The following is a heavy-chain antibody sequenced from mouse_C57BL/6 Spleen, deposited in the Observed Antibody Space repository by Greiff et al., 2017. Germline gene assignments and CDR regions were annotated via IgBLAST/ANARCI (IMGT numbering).Heavy chain of an antibody. D-gene: IGHD2-3*01. CDR3: ARDDGYPAWFAY. J-gene: IGHJ3*01. CDR2: IFPGDGDT. CDR1: GYAFSSYW. V-gene: IGHV1-80*01. Sequence: QVHVKQSGAELVKPGASVKISCKASGYAFSSYWMNWVKQRPGKGLEWIGQIFPGDGDTNYNGKFKGKATLTADKSSSTAYMQLSSLTSEDSAVYFCARDDGYPAWFAYWGQGTLVTVSA.